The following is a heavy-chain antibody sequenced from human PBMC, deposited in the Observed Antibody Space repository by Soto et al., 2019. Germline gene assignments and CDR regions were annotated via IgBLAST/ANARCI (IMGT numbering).Heavy chain of an antibody. CDR2: IYYSGRT. D-gene: IGHD6-13*01. Sequence: SNTLSLTCTVSRGSTSSYYWNCIRQHPRTGQNWIGYIYYSGRTNYNPSLKSRVTKSVDTSKNQFSLKLSSVTAADTAVYYCASSNIAATGFYYYGMDVWGRGTTVT. CDR1: RGSTSSYY. V-gene: IGHV4-59*07. CDR3: ASSNIAATGFYYYGMDV. J-gene: IGHJ6*02.